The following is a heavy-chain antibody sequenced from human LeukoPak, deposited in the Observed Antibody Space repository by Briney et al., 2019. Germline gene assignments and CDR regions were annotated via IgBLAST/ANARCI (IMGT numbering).Heavy chain of an antibody. D-gene: IGHD3-9*01. J-gene: IGHJ4*02. CDR3: ARDRHGYDILTDYLDY. CDR1: GGSISSYY. Sequence: PSETLSLTCTVSGGSISSYYWSWIRQPPGKGLEWIGYIYYSGSTNYNPSLKSRVTISVDTSKNQFSLKLSSVTAADTAVYYCARDRHGYDILTDYLDYWGQGTLVTVSS. CDR2: IYYSGST. V-gene: IGHV4-59*01.